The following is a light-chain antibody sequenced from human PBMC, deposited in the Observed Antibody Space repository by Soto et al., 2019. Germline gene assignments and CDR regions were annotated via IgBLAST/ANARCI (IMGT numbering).Light chain of an antibody. V-gene: IGLV2-8*01. CDR3: SSYAGSNNLHVL. J-gene: IGLJ2*01. CDR1: KNDIGVYDF. CDR2: EVI. Sequence: QSALTQPPSASGSPGQSVTISCTGTKNDIGVYDFVSWYQHHPGKAPRLIIYEVIKRPSGVPDRFSGSKSGNTASLTVSGLQAEDEADYYCSSYAGSNNLHVLFGGGTKLTVL.